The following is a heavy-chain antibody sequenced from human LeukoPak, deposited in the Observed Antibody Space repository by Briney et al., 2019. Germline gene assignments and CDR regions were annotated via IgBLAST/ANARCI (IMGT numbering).Heavy chain of an antibody. CDR1: GGTFSSYA. Sequence: SVKVFCKASGGTFSSYAISWVRQAPGQGLEWMGGIIPIFGTANYAQKFQGRVTITTDESTSTAYMELSSLRSEDTAVYYCARAGYYDSSGYSILYYYYYMDVWGKGTTVTVSS. CDR3: ARAGYYDSSGYSILYYYYYMDV. V-gene: IGHV1-69*05. D-gene: IGHD3-22*01. J-gene: IGHJ6*03. CDR2: IIPIFGTA.